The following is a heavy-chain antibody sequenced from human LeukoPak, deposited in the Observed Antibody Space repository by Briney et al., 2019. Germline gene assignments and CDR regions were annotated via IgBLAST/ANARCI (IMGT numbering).Heavy chain of an antibody. CDR2: IYSGGST. V-gene: IGHV3-66*02. D-gene: IGHD2-2*01. Sequence: GGSLTLSCAASGFTVSGTYMTWVRQPAGKGLEWVSLIYSGGSTYYGDSVKGRFTISRDDSTNTLYLQMNSLSSEDTAVYYCAKVGREQLRPCSTTNCYIDYWGQGTLVTVSS. CDR3: AKVGREQLRPCSTTNCYIDY. CDR1: GFTVSGTY. J-gene: IGHJ4*02.